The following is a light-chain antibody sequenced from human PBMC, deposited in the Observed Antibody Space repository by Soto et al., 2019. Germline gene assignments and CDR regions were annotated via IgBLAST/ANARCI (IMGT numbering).Light chain of an antibody. CDR3: KSYPVSNTSV. Sequence: SVLTHPPSAPGSPGQSLTIPCTRTKNDIGVYDFVSWYQHHPGKSPRLLIYEVVQRPSGVLDRLSGSKSVDTASLAVSELQAADKAAYFCKSYPVSNTSVVGSGTKLTV. V-gene: IGLV2-8*01. CDR2: EVV. CDR1: KNDIGVYDF. J-gene: IGLJ1*01.